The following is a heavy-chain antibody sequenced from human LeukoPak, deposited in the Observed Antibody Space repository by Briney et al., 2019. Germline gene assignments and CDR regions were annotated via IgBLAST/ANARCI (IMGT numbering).Heavy chain of an antibody. Sequence: PSETLSLTCTVSGGSISSGGYYWSWIRQPPGKGLEWIGYIYHSGSTYYNPSLKSRVTISVDRSKNQFSLKLSSVTAADTAVYYCARIDSRPYYYYGMDVWGQGTTVTVSS. CDR2: IYHSGST. CDR3: ARIDSRPYYYYGMDV. CDR1: GGSISSGGYY. V-gene: IGHV4-30-2*01. J-gene: IGHJ6*02. D-gene: IGHD3-22*01.